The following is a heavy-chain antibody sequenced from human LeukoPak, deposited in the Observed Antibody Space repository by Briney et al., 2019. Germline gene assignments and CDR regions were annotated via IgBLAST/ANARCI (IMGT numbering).Heavy chain of an antibody. CDR2: ISAYNGNT. Sequence: ASVKVSCKTSGYTFTTFYIHWLRQAPGQGLEWMGWISAYNGNTNYAQKLQGRVTMTTDTSTSTAYMELRSLRSDDTAVYYCARDRGSGYYRYWGQGTLVTVSS. J-gene: IGHJ4*02. D-gene: IGHD3-22*01. V-gene: IGHV1-18*04. CDR1: GYTFTTFY. CDR3: ARDRGSGYYRY.